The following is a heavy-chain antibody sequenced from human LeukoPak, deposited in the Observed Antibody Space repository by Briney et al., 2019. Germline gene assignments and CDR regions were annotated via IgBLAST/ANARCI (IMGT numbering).Heavy chain of an antibody. D-gene: IGHD3-16*02. CDR1: GFTFSSYA. V-gene: IGHV3-23*01. CDR3: AKDSQLRLGELSCFDY. CDR2: IRGSEGST. J-gene: IGHJ4*02. Sequence: PGGSLRLSCAASGFTFSSYAMSWVRQAPGKGLEWVSAIRGSEGSTYYADSVKGRFTISRDNSKNTLYLQMNSLRAEDTAVYYCAKDSQLRLGELSCFDYWGQGTLVTVSS.